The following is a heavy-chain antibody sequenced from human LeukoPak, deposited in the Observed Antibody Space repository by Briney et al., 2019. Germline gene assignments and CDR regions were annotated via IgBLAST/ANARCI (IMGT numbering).Heavy chain of an antibody. CDR1: GGTFSSYA. CDR3: ARESCSSTSCYLGWFDP. J-gene: IGHJ5*02. Sequence: ASVKVSCKASGGTFSSYAISWVRQAPGQGLEWMGRIIPIFGIANYAQKFQGRVTITADKSTSTAYMELSSLRSEDTAVYYWARESCSSTSCYLGWFDPWGQGTLVTVSS. D-gene: IGHD2-2*01. V-gene: IGHV1-69*04. CDR2: IIPIFGIA.